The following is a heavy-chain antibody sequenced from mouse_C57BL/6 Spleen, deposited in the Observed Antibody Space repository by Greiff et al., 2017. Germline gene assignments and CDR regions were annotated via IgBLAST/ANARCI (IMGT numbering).Heavy chain of an antibody. Sequence: EVMLVESGGGLVKPGGSLKLSCAASGFTFSDYGMHWVRQAPEKGLVWVAYISSGRSTIYYADTVKGRFTISRDNAKNTLFLQMTSLRSEDTAMYYCARLTGTGAREYWGQGTTLTFSS. V-gene: IGHV5-17*01. CDR3: ARLTGTGAREY. CDR1: GFTFSDYG. CDR2: ISSGRSTI. J-gene: IGHJ2*01. D-gene: IGHD4-1*01.